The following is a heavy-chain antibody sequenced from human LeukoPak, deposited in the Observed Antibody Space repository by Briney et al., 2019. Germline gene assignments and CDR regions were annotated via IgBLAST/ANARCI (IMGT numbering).Heavy chain of an antibody. CDR2: INPNSGGT. Sequence: ASVKVSCKASGYTFTGYYMHWVRQAPGQGLEWMGWINPNSGGTNYAQKFQGRVTMTRDTSISTAYMELSRLRSDDTAVYYCAREVGAAAGTGGYYGMDVWGQGTTVTVSS. CDR1: GYTFTGYY. CDR3: AREVGAAAGTGGYYGMDV. J-gene: IGHJ6*02. D-gene: IGHD6-13*01. V-gene: IGHV1-2*02.